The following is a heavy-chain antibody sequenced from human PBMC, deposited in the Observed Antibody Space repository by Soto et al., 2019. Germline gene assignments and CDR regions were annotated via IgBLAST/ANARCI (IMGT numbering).Heavy chain of an antibody. Sequence: QITLKESGPTLVKPTQTLTLTCTFSGFSLSTSGVGVGWIRQPPGKALEWLALIYWDGDERYSPSLRTRLTITNHTSESQVVHTMTNMDPVDTATYYCAHRSSNSGVFDYWGQGTLVTVSS. D-gene: IGHD3-3*01. CDR1: GFSLSTSGVG. CDR2: IYWDGDE. V-gene: IGHV2-5*02. J-gene: IGHJ4*02. CDR3: AHRSSNSGVFDY.